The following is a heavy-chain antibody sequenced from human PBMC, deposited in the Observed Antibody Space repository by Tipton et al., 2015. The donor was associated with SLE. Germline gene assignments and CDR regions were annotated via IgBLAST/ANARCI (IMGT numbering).Heavy chain of an antibody. J-gene: IGHJ4*02. D-gene: IGHD5-12*01. CDR2: ISGGGARS. CDR1: GFPFNTCA. CDR3: AKAPRGYSGLGDRGLKYFSDS. V-gene: IGHV3-23*01. Sequence: SLILSCRIFGFPFNTCAMHWVRQAPGKGLEWVSTISGGGARSYYADSVKGRFTISRDNSRDTLFLQMNSLRAEDTAIYYCAKAPRGYSGLGDRGLKYFSDSWGRVTLVTVSS.